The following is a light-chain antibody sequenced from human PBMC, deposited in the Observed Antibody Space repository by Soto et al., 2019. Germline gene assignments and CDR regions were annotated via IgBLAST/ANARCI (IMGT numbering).Light chain of an antibody. J-gene: IGKJ1*01. CDR2: GAS. Sequence: EIVMSHSPSTVSLSTGERATLSCRASPGVSNTLAWYQQRPGQAPRLLIYGASIRAPGIPARFSGSGSGTEFALTISSLQPEDSAAYYCQQHNKYPRTFGQGTKVDIK. CDR3: QQHNKYPRT. CDR1: PGVSNT. V-gene: IGKV3-15*01.